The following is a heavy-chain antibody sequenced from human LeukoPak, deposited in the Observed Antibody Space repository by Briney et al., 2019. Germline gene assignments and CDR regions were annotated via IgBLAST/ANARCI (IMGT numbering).Heavy chain of an antibody. CDR3: ARDGSGYDDAFDI. J-gene: IGHJ3*02. V-gene: IGHV3-74*01. CDR1: GFTFSNYW. D-gene: IGHD3-10*01. CDR2: INSDGINT. Sequence: PGGSLRLSCAASGFTFSNYWMHWVRQAPGKGLVWVSRINSDGINTSYADSVKGRFTISRDNAKNTLNLQMNSLRAEDTAVYYCARDGSGYDDAFDIWGQGTMVTVSS.